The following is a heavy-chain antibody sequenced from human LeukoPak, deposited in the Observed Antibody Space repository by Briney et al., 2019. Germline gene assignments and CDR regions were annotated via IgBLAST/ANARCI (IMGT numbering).Heavy chain of an antibody. CDR3: ARKLAL. CDR1: GFSFSSYG. V-gene: IGHV3-48*02. CDR2: IDPTGRSV. Sequence: GGSLRLSCAASGFSFSSYGMNWVRQAPGQGLEWVSYIDPTGRSVYYADSVKGRFTVSRDNANHSVFLQMNSLRDDDTAVYFCARKLALWGQGTLATVSS. J-gene: IGHJ4*02.